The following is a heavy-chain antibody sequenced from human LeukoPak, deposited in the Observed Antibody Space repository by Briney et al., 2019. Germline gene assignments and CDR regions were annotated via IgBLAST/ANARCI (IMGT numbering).Heavy chain of an antibody. Sequence: PGGSLRLSCAASGFSFHYYAMHWVRQAPGKGLEGVAVISYDGTNEYYADSVKGRLTISRDNSKNTLYMQMTSLRPEDTAVYYCVRPIDNGSGSYYFPYWGQGTLVTVSS. J-gene: IGHJ4*02. D-gene: IGHD3-10*01. V-gene: IGHV3-30-3*01. CDR2: ISYDGTNE. CDR1: GFSFHYYA. CDR3: VRPIDNGSGSYYFPY.